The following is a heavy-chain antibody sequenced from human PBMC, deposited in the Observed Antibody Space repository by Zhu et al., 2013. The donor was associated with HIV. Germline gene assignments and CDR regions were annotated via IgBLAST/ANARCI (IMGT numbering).Heavy chain of an antibody. CDR1: GGSISSSSYY. CDR3: AGLRATWVGATHYYYYYGMDV. CDR2: IYYSGST. D-gene: IGHD1-26*01. V-gene: IGHV4-39*07. J-gene: IGHJ6*01. Sequence: QVQLQESGPGLVKPSETLSLTCTVSGGSISSSSYYWGWIRQPPGKGLEWIGSIYYSGSTYYNPSLKSRVTISVDTSKNQFSLKLSSVTAADTAVYYCAGLRATWVGATHYYYYYGMDVWGPRDHGHRLL.